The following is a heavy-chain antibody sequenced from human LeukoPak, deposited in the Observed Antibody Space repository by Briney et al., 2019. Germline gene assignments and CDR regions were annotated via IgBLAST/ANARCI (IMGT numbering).Heavy chain of an antibody. CDR3: AKDLSSSWSLDY. J-gene: IGHJ4*02. V-gene: IGHV3-30*18. D-gene: IGHD6-13*01. Sequence: PGRSLRLSCAASGFTFSSYGMHWVRQAPGKGLEWVAVIPYDGSNKYYADSVKGRFTISRDNSKNTLYLQMNSLRAEDTAVYYCAKDLSSSWSLDYWGQGTLVTVSS. CDR1: GFTFSSYG. CDR2: IPYDGSNK.